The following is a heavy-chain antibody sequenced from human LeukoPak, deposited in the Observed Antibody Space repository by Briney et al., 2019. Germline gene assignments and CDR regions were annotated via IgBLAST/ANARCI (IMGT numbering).Heavy chain of an antibody. Sequence: GGSLRLSCAASGFTFDDYAMHWVRQAQGKGLEWVAGISWNSGSIGYADSVKGRFTISRDNAKNSLYLQMNSLRAEDMALYYCEKSDTPYYYDSSGYYSYWGQGTLVTVSS. V-gene: IGHV3-9*03. CDR2: ISWNSGSI. J-gene: IGHJ4*02. CDR1: GFTFDDYA. CDR3: EKSDTPYYYDSSGYYSY. D-gene: IGHD3-22*01.